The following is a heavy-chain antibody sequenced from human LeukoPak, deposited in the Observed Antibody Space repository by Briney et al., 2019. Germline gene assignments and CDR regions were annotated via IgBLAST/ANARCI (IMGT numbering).Heavy chain of an antibody. D-gene: IGHD3-3*01. V-gene: IGHV4-30-4*01. CDR1: GGSISSGDYY. CDR3: ASQYDFWSGQTLPSLDSYYYYGMDV. Sequence: SETLSLTCTVSGGSISSGDYYWSWIRQPPGKGLEWIGCIYYSGSTYYNPSLKSRVTISVDTSKNQFSLRLSSVTAADTAVYYCASQYDFWSGQTLPSLDSYYYYGMDVWGQGTTVTVSS. CDR2: IYYSGST. J-gene: IGHJ6*02.